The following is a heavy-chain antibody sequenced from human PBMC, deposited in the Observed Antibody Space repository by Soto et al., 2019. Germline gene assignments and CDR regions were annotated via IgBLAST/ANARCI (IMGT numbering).Heavy chain of an antibody. Sequence: GGSLRLSCAASGFTFSSYGMHWVRQAPGKGLEWLAVILYDGSSEYYADSVKGRFTISRDNSKNILYLQMNSLRVEDTAVYYCVKVLQYSRSPGDYWGQGTLVTVSS. J-gene: IGHJ4*02. CDR2: ILYDGSSE. CDR3: VKVLQYSRSPGDY. V-gene: IGHV3-30*18. CDR1: GFTFSSYG. D-gene: IGHD6-6*01.